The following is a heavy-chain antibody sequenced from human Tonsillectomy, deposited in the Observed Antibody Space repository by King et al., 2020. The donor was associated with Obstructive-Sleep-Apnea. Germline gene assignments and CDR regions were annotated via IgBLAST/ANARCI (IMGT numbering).Heavy chain of an antibody. D-gene: IGHD6-13*01. CDR2: IGTAGDT. CDR1: GFTFSSYD. Sequence: EVQLVESGGGLVQPGGSLRLSCAASGFTFSSYDMHWVRQATGKGLEWVSAIGTAGDTYYPGSVKGRFTISRENAKNSLYLQMNSLRAGDTAVYYCARGVSYSSSYTTAVDFFDIWGQGTMVTVSS. J-gene: IGHJ3*02. CDR3: ARGVSYSSSYTTAVDFFDI. V-gene: IGHV3-13*01.